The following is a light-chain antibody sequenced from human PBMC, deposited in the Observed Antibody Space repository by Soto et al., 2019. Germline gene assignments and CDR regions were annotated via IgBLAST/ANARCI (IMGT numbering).Light chain of an antibody. Sequence: EIVLTQSPGTLSLSPGERATLSCRASQSVSSSSLSWYQQKPGQAPRLLIYDTSSRATDIPDRFSGSGSGTDFSLTISRLEAEDFTVYYCQHYGTSMWTFGQGTTVEIK. J-gene: IGKJ1*01. CDR1: QSVSSSS. CDR3: QHYGTSMWT. V-gene: IGKV3-20*01. CDR2: DTS.